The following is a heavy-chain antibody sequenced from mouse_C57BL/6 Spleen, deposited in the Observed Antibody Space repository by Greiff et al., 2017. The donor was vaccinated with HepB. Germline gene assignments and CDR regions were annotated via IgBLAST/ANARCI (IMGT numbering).Heavy chain of an antibody. CDR1: GFTFSSYG. V-gene: IGHV5-6*01. D-gene: IGHD2-2*01. CDR3: ARPDYGSFDY. CDR2: ISSGGSYT. Sequence: EVQLQQSGGDLVKPGGSLKLSCAASGFTFSSYGMSWVRQTPDKRLEWVATISSGGSYTYYPDSVKGRFTISRDNAKNTLYLQMSSLKSEDTAMYYCARPDYGSFDYWGQGTTLTVSS. J-gene: IGHJ2*01.